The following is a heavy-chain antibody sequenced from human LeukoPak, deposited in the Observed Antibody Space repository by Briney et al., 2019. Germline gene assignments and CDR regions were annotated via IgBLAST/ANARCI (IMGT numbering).Heavy chain of an antibody. CDR3: ASEGELGYGYFY. CDR2: IKQDGSAE. V-gene: IGHV3-7*01. D-gene: IGHD5-18*01. CDR1: GFTFNKYW. J-gene: IGHJ4*02. Sequence: GGFLRLSCAASGFTFNKYWMSWVRQPPGKGLEWVANIKQDGSAENYVASVKGRFTVSRDNAKNSLYLQMNSLTVEDTAVYYCASEGELGYGYFYWGQGTLVTVPS.